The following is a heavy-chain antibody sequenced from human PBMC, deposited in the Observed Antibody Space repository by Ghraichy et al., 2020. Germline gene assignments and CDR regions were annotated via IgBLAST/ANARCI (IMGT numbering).Heavy chain of an antibody. Sequence: GESLNISCAASGFTFSSYAMSWVRQAPGKGLEWVSTISGSGGSTYYADSVKGRFTISRDNSKHTLYLQMNSLRAEDTAVYYCANYLWGRPWILPEWRDYWGQGTLVTVSS. D-gene: IGHD5-18*01. CDR3: ANYLWGRPWILPEWRDY. CDR1: GFTFSSYA. V-gene: IGHV3-23*01. J-gene: IGHJ4*02. CDR2: ISGSGGST.